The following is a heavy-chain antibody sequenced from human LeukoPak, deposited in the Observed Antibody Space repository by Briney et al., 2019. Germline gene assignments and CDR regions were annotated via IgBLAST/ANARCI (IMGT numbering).Heavy chain of an antibody. D-gene: IGHD6-19*01. CDR1: GYTFTGFF. Sequence: ASAKVSCKTSGYTFTGFFMHWVRQAPGQGLEWMGWINPNNGDTNSAQKFQGRVTMTRDASIRTAYMELSRLTSDDTAVYYCTRDAPGYSSEFDFWGQGTLVTVSS. J-gene: IGHJ4*02. CDR2: INPNNGDT. V-gene: IGHV1-2*02. CDR3: TRDAPGYSSEFDF.